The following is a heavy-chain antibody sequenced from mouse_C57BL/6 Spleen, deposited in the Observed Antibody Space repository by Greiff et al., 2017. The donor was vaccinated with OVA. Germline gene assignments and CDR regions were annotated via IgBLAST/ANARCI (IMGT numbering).Heavy chain of an antibody. V-gene: IGHV5-16*01. D-gene: IGHD2-4*01. J-gene: IGHJ4*01. CDR1: GFTFSDYY. Sequence: EVMLVESEGGLVQPGSSMKLSCTASGFTFSDYYMAWVRQVPEKGLEWVANINYDGSSTYYLDSLKSRFIISRDNAKNILYLQMSSLKSEDTATYYCARGLRQGYYAMDDWGQGTSVTVSS. CDR2: INYDGSST. CDR3: ARGLRQGYYAMDD.